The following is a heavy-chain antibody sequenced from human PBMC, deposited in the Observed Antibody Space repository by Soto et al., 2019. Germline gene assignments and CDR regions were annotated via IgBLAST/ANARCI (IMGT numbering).Heavy chain of an antibody. CDR3: ATLGTYGGDYYYYGMDV. Sequence: PGGSLRLSCAASGFTFSSYGMHWVRQAPGKGLEWVAVIWYDGSNKYYADSVKGRFTISRDNSKNTLYLQMNSLRAEDTAVYYCATLGTYGGDYYYYGMDVWGQGTTVTVSS. CDR1: GFTFSSYG. J-gene: IGHJ6*02. CDR2: IWYDGSNK. V-gene: IGHV3-33*01. D-gene: IGHD1-26*01.